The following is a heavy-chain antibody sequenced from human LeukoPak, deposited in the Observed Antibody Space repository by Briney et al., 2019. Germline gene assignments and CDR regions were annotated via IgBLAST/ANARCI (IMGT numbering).Heavy chain of an antibody. J-gene: IGHJ4*02. CDR1: GFSLSTSGVG. V-gene: IGHV2-5*02. Sequence: SGPTLVKPTQTLTLTCTFSGFSLSTSGVGVGWIRQPPGQALEGLTVVTWDDDKRYNPSLKSRLTVTKDVSKSQVVLTLTNVDPVDTATYFCAHRLTGYNSNWYHGYFDYWGQGTLVTVSS. CDR3: AHRLTGYNSNWYHGYFDY. CDR2: VTWDDDK. D-gene: IGHD6-13*01.